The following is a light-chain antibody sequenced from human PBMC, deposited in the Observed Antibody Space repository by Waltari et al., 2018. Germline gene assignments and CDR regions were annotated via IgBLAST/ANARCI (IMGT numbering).Light chain of an antibody. V-gene: IGKV1-5*03. Sequence: DIQMTQSPSTLSASVGDRVTITCRASQSLNNWLVWFQQKPGKAPKVLIYKASILESGVPSRFSGSVSGTEFTLTISSLQPDDFGSYYCQQYQKSPWTFGQGTKVEIK. CDR3: QQYQKSPWT. J-gene: IGKJ1*01. CDR2: KAS. CDR1: QSLNNW.